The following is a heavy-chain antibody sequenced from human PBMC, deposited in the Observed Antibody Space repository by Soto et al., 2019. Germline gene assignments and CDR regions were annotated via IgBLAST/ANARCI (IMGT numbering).Heavy chain of an antibody. V-gene: IGHV3-30*18. CDR2: IXXXGXDX. J-gene: IGHJ4*02. CDR1: GFTFSSYG. CDR3: AKEVVVAATQYYFDY. D-gene: IGHD2-15*01. Sequence: GGSLRPSCAASGFTFSSYGMHWVRQAPGKGLEWXAVIXXXGXDXXXAXXXXGRFTIPRDNSKNTLYLQMNSLRAEDTAVYYCAKEVVVAATQYYFDYWGQGTLVTVSS.